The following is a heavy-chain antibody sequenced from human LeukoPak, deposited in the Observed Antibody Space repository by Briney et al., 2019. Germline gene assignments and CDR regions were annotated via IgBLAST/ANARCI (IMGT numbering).Heavy chain of an antibody. Sequence: PSETLSLTCTVSGGSISSYYWSWIGQPAGKGLEWIGRIYTSGSTNYNPSLKSRVTMSVDTSKNQFSLKLSSVTAADTAVYYCARESIAAAGSYLFDYWGQGTLVTVSS. D-gene: IGHD6-13*01. J-gene: IGHJ4*02. V-gene: IGHV4-4*07. CDR3: ARESIAAAGSYLFDY. CDR1: GGSISSYY. CDR2: IYTSGST.